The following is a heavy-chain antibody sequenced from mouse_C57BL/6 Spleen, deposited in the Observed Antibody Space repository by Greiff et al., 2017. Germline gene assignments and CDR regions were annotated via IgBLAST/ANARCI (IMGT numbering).Heavy chain of an antibody. Sequence: QVQLKESGAELVKPGASVTISCKASGYAFRSYWLNWVKQRPGKGLEWSGQIYPGDGDTNYNGKFKGKATLTADKSSSTAYMQLSSLTSEDSAVYFCSRMRNYYGSHYYAMDYWGQGTSVTVAS. CDR1: GYAFRSYW. CDR3: SRMRNYYGSHYYAMDY. J-gene: IGHJ4*01. CDR2: IYPGDGDT. D-gene: IGHD1-1*01. V-gene: IGHV1-80*01.